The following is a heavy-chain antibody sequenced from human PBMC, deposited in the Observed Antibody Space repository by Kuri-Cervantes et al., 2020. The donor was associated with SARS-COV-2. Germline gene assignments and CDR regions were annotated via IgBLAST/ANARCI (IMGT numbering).Heavy chain of an antibody. J-gene: IGHJ4*02. Sequence: SETLSLTCAFYGETFSGYYWTWSRQSPGRGLEWMGEVNHRGDTNYNPSLKSRVTISVDTSKIQFSLKLSSATAADTAVYYCARHGRKGSGYDKHFDYWGQGTLVTVSS. V-gene: IGHV4-34*01. CDR2: VNHRGDT. D-gene: IGHD5-12*01. CDR3: ARHGRKGSGYDKHFDY. CDR1: GETFSGYY.